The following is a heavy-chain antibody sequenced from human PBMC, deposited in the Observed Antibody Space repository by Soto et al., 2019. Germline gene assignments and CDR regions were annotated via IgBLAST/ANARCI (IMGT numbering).Heavy chain of an antibody. CDR2: IIPIFDAT. CDR3: VRDLTSVRGS. V-gene: IGHV1-69*01. D-gene: IGHD3-10*01. J-gene: IGHJ4*02. CDR1: GGTFSRHS. Sequence: QVQMVQSGAEVKKPGSSARVSCKVSGGTFSRHSISWVRQAPGQGLEWMGGIIPIFDATQYAQKFQGRLTNTGDESTTTFHMVLSGLRPEVPVINYCVRDLTSVRGSWGQGTLVTVS.